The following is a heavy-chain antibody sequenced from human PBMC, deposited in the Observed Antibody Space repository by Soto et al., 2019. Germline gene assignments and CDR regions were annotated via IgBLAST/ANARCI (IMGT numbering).Heavy chain of an antibody. CDR1: GFTFSSYW. V-gene: IGHV3-7*04. CDR2: IKQDGSEK. J-gene: IGHJ4*02. D-gene: IGHD6-19*01. CDR3: ARGVAGSGFDL. Sequence: GSLRLSCASSGFTFSSYWMSWVRQAPGKGLEWVANIKQDGSEKYYVDSVKGRFTISRDNAKNHFSLQLNSVTPDDTAVYYCARGVAGSGFDLWGQGTLVTVSS.